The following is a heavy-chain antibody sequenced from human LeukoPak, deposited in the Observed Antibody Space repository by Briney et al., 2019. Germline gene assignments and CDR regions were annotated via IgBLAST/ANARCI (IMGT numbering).Heavy chain of an antibody. CDR1: AFTASSNY. D-gene: IGHD4-23*01. V-gene: IGHV3-53*01. CDR2: IYSGGST. J-gene: IGHJ4*02. CDR3: ARHYGGNSYHNSEVVNY. Sequence: GRSLRPSCAASAFTASSNYMSWDRHAQGKGLEWVSVIYSGGSTYYADSVKARFTISRDNSKNTLYLQMTSLRAADTAMYYCARHYGGNSYHNSEVVNYWGQATLVTASS.